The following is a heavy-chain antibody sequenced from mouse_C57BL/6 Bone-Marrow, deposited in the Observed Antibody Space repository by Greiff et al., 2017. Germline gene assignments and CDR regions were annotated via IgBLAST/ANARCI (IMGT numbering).Heavy chain of an antibody. Sequence: QVQLQQPGAELVRPGTSVKLSCKASGYTFTSYWMHWVKQRPGQGLEWIGVIDPSDSYTNYNQKFKGKATLTVDTSSSTAYMQLSSLTSEDSAVYYCARERTGEAMDYWGQGTSVTVSS. CDR3: ARERTGEAMDY. D-gene: IGHD4-1*01. V-gene: IGHV1-59*01. J-gene: IGHJ4*01. CDR1: GYTFTSYW. CDR2: IDPSDSYT.